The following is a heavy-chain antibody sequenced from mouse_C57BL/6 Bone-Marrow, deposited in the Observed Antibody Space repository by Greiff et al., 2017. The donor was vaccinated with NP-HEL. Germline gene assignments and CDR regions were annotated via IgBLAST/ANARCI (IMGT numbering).Heavy chain of an antibody. V-gene: IGHV1-80*01. CDR1: GYAFSSYW. D-gene: IGHD1-1*01. J-gene: IGHJ3*01. Sequence: QVQLQQSGAELVKPGASVKISCKASGYAFSSYWMNWVKQRPGKGLEWIGQIYPGDGDTNYNGKFKGKATLTADKSSSTAYMQLSSLTYEDSAVYFCARGYYYGSSYEFAYWGQGTLVTVSA. CDR3: ARGYYYGSSYEFAY. CDR2: IYPGDGDT.